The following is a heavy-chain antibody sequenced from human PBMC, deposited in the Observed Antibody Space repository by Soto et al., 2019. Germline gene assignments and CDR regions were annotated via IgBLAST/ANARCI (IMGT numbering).Heavy chain of an antibody. CDR1: GGSFSGSY. CDR3: ARGRAVIAVAGTEDY. V-gene: IGHV4-34*01. CDR2: INRSGST. Sequence: SETLSLTCAVYGGSFSGSYWSWIRQPPGKGLEWIGEINRSGSTNYNPSLKSRVTISVDTSKNQFSLKLSSVTAADTAVYYCARGRAVIAVAGTEDYWGQGTLVTVSS. J-gene: IGHJ4*02. D-gene: IGHD6-19*01.